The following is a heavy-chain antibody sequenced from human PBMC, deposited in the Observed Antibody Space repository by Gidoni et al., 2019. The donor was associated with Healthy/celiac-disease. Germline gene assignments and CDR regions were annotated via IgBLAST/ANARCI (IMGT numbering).Heavy chain of an antibody. J-gene: IGHJ3*02. CDR3: ARDRGGDGVDAFDI. D-gene: IGHD2-8*01. Sequence: QVQLVESGGGVVQPGRSLRLSCAASGFTFSSYGMHWVRQAPGKGLEWVAVIWYDGSNKYYADSVKGRFTISRDNSKNTLYLQMNSLRAEDTAVYYCARDRGGDGVDAFDIWGQGTMVTVSS. V-gene: IGHV3-33*01. CDR2: IWYDGSNK. CDR1: GFTFSSYG.